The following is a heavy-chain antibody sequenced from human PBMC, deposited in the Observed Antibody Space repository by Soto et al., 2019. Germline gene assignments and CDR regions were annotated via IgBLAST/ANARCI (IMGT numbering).Heavy chain of an antibody. V-gene: IGHV4-39*02. CDR1: GGSISSSSYY. Sequence: QLQLQESGPGLVKPSETLSLTCTVSGGSISSSSYYWGWIRQPPGKGLEWIGSIYYSGSTYYNPSLRRRVTISVDTSKTHFSLKLSSVTAAATAVYYCATQEVGGSYVYTFDPWGQGALVTVSS. J-gene: IGHJ5*02. CDR2: IYYSGST. D-gene: IGHD1-26*01. CDR3: ATQEVGGSYVYTFDP.